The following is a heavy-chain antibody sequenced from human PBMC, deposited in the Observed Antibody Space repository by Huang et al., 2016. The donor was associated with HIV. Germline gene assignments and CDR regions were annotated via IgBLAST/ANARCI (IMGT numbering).Heavy chain of an antibody. CDR3: ASNRRTYYDDDGGHGGTSRFDP. CDR1: GGSISGGGSF. V-gene: IGHV4-30-4*08. Sequence: QVQLQESGPGLVKPSQTLSLTCSVSGGSISGGGSFWGWIRQPPGKGLEWIGYLSDPGSTSYNPSLKSRFTMSIDTSKNQFSLKVTSVIAADTAVYYCASNRRTYYDDDGGHGGTSRFDPWGQGTLVTVSP. CDR2: LSDPGST. D-gene: IGHD4-17*01. J-gene: IGHJ5*02.